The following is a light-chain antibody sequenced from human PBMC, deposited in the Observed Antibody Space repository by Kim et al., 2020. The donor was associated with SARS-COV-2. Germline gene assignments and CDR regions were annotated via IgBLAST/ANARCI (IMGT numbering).Light chain of an antibody. CDR3: QQYNNWPYT. V-gene: IGKV3-15*01. CDR1: QSVSSN. Sequence: EVVMTQSPATLSVSPGERAALSCWASQSVSSNLAWYQQKPGQAPRLLMYGASTRATGIPARFSGGGSGTEFTLTISSLQPEDFAVYYCQQYNNWPYTFGQGTKVEI. J-gene: IGKJ2*01. CDR2: GAS.